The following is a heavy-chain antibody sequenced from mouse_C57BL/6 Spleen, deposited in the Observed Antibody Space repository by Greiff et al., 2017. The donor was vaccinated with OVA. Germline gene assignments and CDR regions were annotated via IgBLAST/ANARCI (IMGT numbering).Heavy chain of an antibody. V-gene: IGHV1-9*01. CDR3: ARSGMVTHDDSYYYAMDY. J-gene: IGHJ4*01. CDR2: ILPGSGST. CDR1: GYTFTGYW. Sequence: QVQLQQSGAELMKPGASVKLSCKATGYTFTGYWIEWVKQRPGHGLEWIGEILPGSGSTNYNEKFKGKATFTADTSANTAYMQLSSLTTEYSAIYYCARSGMVTHDDSYYYAMDYWGQGTSVTVSS. D-gene: IGHD2-3*01.